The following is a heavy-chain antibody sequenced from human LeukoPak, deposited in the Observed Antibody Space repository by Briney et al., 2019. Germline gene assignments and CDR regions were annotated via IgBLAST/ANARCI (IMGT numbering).Heavy chain of an antibody. D-gene: IGHD3-10*01. CDR3: ARGGLWFRELLRWSPPFDY. CDR2: INHSGCT. Sequence: SQTLSLIYAVYGGFFSGYYWSWIRQPPGKGLEWIGEINHSGCTNYNPSLKSRVTISVDTSKNQFSLKLSSVTAADTAVYYCARGGLWFRELLRWSPPFDYWGQGTLVTVSS. V-gene: IGHV4-34*01. CDR1: GGFFSGYY. J-gene: IGHJ4*02.